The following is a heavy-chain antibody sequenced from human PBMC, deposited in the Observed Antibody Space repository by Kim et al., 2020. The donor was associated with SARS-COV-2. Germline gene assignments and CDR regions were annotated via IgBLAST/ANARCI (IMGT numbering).Heavy chain of an antibody. Sequence: GGSLRLSCAASGFTFSSYWMSWVRQAPGKGLEWVAYIKQDGSEKYYVDSVKGRFTISRDNAKNSLYLQMNSLRAEDTAVYYCASTNTPRLRGALGAWGHGTLVTVSS. CDR1: GFTFSSYW. CDR2: IKQDGSEK. D-gene: IGHD4-17*01. CDR3: ASTNTPRLRGALGA. J-gene: IGHJ5*01. V-gene: IGHV3-7*03.